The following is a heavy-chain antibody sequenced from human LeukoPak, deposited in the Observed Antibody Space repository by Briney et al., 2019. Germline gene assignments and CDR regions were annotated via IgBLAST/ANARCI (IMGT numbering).Heavy chain of an antibody. D-gene: IGHD2-15*01. CDR1: GYTFTSYG. CDR3: ARRYCSGGSCYSIDY. J-gene: IGHJ4*02. CDR2: ISAYNGNT. V-gene: IGHV1-18*01. Sequence: VASVKVSCKASGYTFTSYGISWVRQAPGQGLEWMGRISAYNGNTNYAQKLQGRVTMTTDTSTSTAYMELRSLRSDDTAVYYCARRYCSGGSCYSIDYWGQGTLVTVSS.